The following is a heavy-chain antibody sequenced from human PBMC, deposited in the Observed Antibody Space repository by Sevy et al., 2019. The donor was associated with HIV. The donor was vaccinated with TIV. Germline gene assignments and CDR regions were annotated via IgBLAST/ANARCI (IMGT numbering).Heavy chain of an antibody. Sequence: ASVKVSCKASGYTFTGYYMHWVRQAPGQGLEWMGWINPNSGGTNYAQKFQGRVTMTRDTSISTAYMELSRLRSDDTAVYYCARDREYYYDSSGLDAFDIWGQGTMVTVSS. D-gene: IGHD3-22*01. CDR3: ARDREYYYDSSGLDAFDI. J-gene: IGHJ3*02. V-gene: IGHV1-2*02. CDR1: GYTFTGYY. CDR2: INPNSGGT.